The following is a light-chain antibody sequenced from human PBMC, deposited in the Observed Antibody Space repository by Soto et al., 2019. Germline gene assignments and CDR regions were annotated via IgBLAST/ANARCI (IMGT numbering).Light chain of an antibody. Sequence: EIVVTQSPATLSVSPGERATLSCSASQSVSSNLAWYQQKPGQAPRLLIFGASSRATGVPARFSGSGSGTEFTLTISSLQSEDFAVYYCHQYNKWPPYTFGQGTKLEIK. J-gene: IGKJ2*01. CDR1: QSVSSN. CDR2: GAS. CDR3: HQYNKWPPYT. V-gene: IGKV3-15*01.